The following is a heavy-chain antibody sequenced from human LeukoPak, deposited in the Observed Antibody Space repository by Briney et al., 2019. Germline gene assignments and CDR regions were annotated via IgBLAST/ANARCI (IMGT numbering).Heavy chain of an antibody. CDR1: RFTFSTHW. CDR3: ARGGGVLTAIDF. CDR2: IDSDGGNA. V-gene: IGHV3-74*01. Sequence: GGSLRLSCEASRFTFSTHWMHWVRQAPGKGLLWVSRIDSDGGNAYYADSVKGRFTISRDNAKNTLYLQRNSLRAEDTAVYYCARGGGVLTAIDFWGQGTLVTVSS. J-gene: IGHJ4*02. D-gene: IGHD3-16*01.